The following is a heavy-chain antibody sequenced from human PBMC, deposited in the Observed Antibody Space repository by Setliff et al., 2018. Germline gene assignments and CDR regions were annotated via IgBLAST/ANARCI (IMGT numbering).Heavy chain of an antibody. V-gene: IGHV3-21*01. CDR2: ISSSSSYI. J-gene: IGHJ6*02. CDR3: ARDYLHPSFEYYYGMDV. D-gene: IGHD4-4*01. Sequence: GGSMRLSCAASGFTFSSYSMNWVRQAPGKGLEWVSSISSSSSYIYYADSVKGRFTISRDNAKNSLYLQMNSLRAEDTAVYYCARDYLHPSFEYYYGMDVWGQGTTFTVSS. CDR1: GFTFSSYS.